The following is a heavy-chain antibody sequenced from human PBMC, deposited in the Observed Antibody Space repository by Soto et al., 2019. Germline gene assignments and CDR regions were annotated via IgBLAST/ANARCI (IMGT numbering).Heavy chain of an antibody. V-gene: IGHV1-69*06. CDR2: IVPNVGTV. CDR1: GGTLSSFINYP. D-gene: IGHD3-3*01. J-gene: IGHJ4*02. Sequence: QMQLVQSGAEVKKPGSSVKVSCKASGGTLSSFINYPINWVRQAPGQGLEWMGGIVPNVGTVNYAQKFQGRVTITADKSTGTAYMEVSSLRSEDTARYYCARRDTSGFLRYFDNWGQGTLVTVSS. CDR3: ARRDTSGFLRYFDN.